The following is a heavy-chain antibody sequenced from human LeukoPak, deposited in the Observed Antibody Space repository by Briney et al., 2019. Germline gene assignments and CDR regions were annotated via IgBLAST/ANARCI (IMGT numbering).Heavy chain of an antibody. CDR3: ATSGYSGYDRPS. V-gene: IGHV3-23*01. CDR1: GFTFGSHA. D-gene: IGHD5-12*01. Sequence: GGSLRLSCVASGFTFGSHAMAWVRHTPEKGLEWVSVIRSDTGTDYADSVKGRFTVSRDNSKNTMYLQMNTLRAEDTALYCCATSGYSGYDRPSWGQGTLV. CDR2: IRSDTGT. J-gene: IGHJ5*02.